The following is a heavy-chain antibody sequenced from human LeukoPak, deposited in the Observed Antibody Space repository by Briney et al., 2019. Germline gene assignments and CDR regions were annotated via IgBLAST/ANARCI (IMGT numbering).Heavy chain of an antibody. D-gene: IGHD1-26*01. CDR2: ISSSSSYI. J-gene: IGHJ3*02. Sequence: GGSPRLSCAASGFTFSSYSMNWVRQAPGKGLEWVSSISSSSSYIYYADSVKGRFTISRDNAKNSLYLQMNSLRAEDTAVYYCARSWELHAFDIWGQGTMVTVSS. CDR1: GFTFSSYS. CDR3: ARSWELHAFDI. V-gene: IGHV3-21*01.